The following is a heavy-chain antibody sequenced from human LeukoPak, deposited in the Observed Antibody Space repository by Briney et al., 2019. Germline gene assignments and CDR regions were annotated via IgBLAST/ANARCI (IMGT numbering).Heavy chain of an antibody. CDR1: GFTFSSYA. J-gene: IGHJ4*02. V-gene: IGHV3-23*01. CDR3: AKDPYYDILTGYYYFDY. Sequence: GGSLRLSCAASGFTFSSYAMSWVRQAPGKGLEWVSAISGSGGSTYYADSVKGRFTIFRDNSKNTLYLQMNSLRAEDTAVYYCAKDPYYDILTGYYYFDYWGQGTLVTVSS. CDR2: ISGSGGST. D-gene: IGHD3-9*01.